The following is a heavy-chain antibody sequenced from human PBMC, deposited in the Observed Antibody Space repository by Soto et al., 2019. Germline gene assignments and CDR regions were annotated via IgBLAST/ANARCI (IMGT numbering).Heavy chain of an antibody. CDR2: IKEDGRAA. CDR3: VSDGDLCSGSDXFRHVKQ. J-gene: IGHJ2*01. V-gene: IGHV3-7*03. CDR1: EFSISPCW. D-gene: IGHD6-19*01. Sequence: AVGTLRVSCVASEFSISPCWMSWVRKAPGKGLEEVDNIKEDGRAALYVDYARDRFLISSDNNKNPLYMQITNLREEETAIYYCVSDGDLCSGSDXFRHVKQRGR.